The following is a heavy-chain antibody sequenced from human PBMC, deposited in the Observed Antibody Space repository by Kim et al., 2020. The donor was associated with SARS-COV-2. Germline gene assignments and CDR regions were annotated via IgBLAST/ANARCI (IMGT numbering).Heavy chain of an antibody. J-gene: IGHJ4*02. D-gene: IGHD4-17*01. CDR1: GGSISSSSYY. CDR2: IYYSGST. V-gene: IGHV4-39*01. Sequence: SETLSLTCTVSGGSISSSSYYWGWIRQPPGKGLEWIGSIYYSGSTYYNPSLKSRVTISVDTSKNQFSLKLSSVTAADTAVYYCARLWFVTTTGPQVDYWGQGTLVTVSS. CDR3: ARLWFVTTTGPQVDY.